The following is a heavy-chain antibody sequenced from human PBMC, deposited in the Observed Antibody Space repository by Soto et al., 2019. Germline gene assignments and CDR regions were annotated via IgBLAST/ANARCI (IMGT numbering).Heavy chain of an antibody. CDR3: ARRPRAEAGLYGMDV. D-gene: IGHD6-13*01. CDR1: GYSFTSYW. J-gene: IGHJ6*02. V-gene: IGHV5-51*01. Sequence: GESLKISCKGSGYSFTSYWIGWVRQMPGKGLEWMGIIYPGNSDTRYSPSFQGQVTISADKSISTAYLQWSSLKASDTAMYYCARRPRAEAGLYGMDVWGQGTTVTVSS. CDR2: IYPGNSDT.